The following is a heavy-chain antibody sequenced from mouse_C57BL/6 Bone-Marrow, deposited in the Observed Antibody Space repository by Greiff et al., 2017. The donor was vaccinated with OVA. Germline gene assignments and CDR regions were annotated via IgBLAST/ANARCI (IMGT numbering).Heavy chain of an antibody. CDR1: GYTFTSYW. V-gene: IGHV1-72*01. D-gene: IGHD2-4*01. J-gene: IGHJ2*01. CDR3: AQIYYDYDGRRAYYFDY. Sequence: QVQLQQPGAELVKPGASVKLSCKASGYTFTSYWMHWVKQRPGRGLEWIGRIDPNSGGTKYNEKFKSKATLTVAKPSSTAYMQLSSLTSEDSAGYYCAQIYYDYDGRRAYYFDYWGQGTTLTVSS. CDR2: IDPNSGGT.